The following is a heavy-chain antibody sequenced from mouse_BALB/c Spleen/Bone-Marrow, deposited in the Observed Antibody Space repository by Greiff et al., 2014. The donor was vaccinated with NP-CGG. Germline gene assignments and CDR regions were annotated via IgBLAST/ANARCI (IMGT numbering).Heavy chain of an antibody. CDR1: DCSITSDYA. J-gene: IGHJ2*01. CDR2: INSNGST. CDR3: TRWGGDCVSFDY. Sequence: VQLQQSGPGLVKPSQSLSLTCTVTDCSITSDYAWNWIRQFPGNKLEWMGYINSNGSTSYNPSLKSRISISRDTSKNQFFLQLNSVTTEDAATYYCTRWGGDCVSFDYWGQGTTLTVSS. V-gene: IGHV3-2*02. D-gene: IGHD2-13*01.